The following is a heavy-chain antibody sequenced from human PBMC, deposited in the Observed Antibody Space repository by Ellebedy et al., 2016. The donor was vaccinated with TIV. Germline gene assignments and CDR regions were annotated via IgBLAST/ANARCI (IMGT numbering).Heavy chain of an antibody. Sequence: GESLKISCTASGFTFSSYSMFWVRQAPGKGLERVALISYDVITQYYADSVKGRFTTSRDNSKNMLYLQMNSLRPEDTAVYYCANRGPRGTFSMDVWGKGTTVTVSS. D-gene: IGHD3-16*01. CDR3: ANRGPRGTFSMDV. CDR2: ISYDVITQ. V-gene: IGHV3-30*01. J-gene: IGHJ6*03. CDR1: GFTFSSYS.